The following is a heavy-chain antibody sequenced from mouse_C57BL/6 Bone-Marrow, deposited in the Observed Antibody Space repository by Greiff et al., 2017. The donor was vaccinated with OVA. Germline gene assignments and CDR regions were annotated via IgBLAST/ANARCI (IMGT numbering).Heavy chain of an antibody. CDR3: ARGGHDGYFQAWFAY. CDR1: GYTFTDYY. J-gene: IGHJ3*01. D-gene: IGHD2-3*01. Sequence: VQLQQSGPELVKPGASVKISCKASGYTFTDYYMNWVKQSHGKSLEWIGDINPNNGGTSYNQKFKGKATLTVDKSSSTAYMELRSLTSEDSAVYYCARGGHDGYFQAWFAYWGQGTLVTVSA. V-gene: IGHV1-26*01. CDR2: INPNNGGT.